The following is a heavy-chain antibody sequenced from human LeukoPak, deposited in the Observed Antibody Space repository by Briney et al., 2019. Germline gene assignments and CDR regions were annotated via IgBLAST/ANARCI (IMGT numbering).Heavy chain of an antibody. V-gene: IGHV5-51*01. CDR2: IYPGDSST. CDR1: GHTFTHYW. CDR3: ARQVGATGHFDL. Sequence: GESLKISCKDSGHTFTHYWIAWVRQMPGKGLEWMGMIYPGDSSTRYSPSFEGQVTTSADTSISTAYLQWSSLQAADTAMYYCARQVGATGHFDLWGQGTLVTVSS. D-gene: IGHD1-26*01. J-gene: IGHJ4*02.